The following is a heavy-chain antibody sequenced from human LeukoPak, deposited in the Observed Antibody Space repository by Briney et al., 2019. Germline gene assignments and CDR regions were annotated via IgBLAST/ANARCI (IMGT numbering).Heavy chain of an antibody. V-gene: IGHV1-46*01. J-gene: IGHJ4*02. CDR3: ARELYPYSSDYDY. Sequence: ASVKVSCKASGYTFTSYYMHWVRQALGQGLEWMGVIIPSGGSTIYAQKFQGRVTMTRDTSTSTVYMELSSLRSEDTAVYYCARELYPYSSDYDYWGQGTLLTVSS. CDR2: IIPSGGST. CDR1: GYTFTSYY. D-gene: IGHD6-19*01.